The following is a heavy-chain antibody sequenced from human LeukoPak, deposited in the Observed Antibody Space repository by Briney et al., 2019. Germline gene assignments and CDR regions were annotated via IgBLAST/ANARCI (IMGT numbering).Heavy chain of an antibody. CDR2: INHSGST. V-gene: IGHV4-34*01. Sequence: PSETLSLTCAVYGGSSSGYYWSWIRQPPGKGLEWIGEINHSGSTNYNPSLKSRVTISVDTSKNQFSLKLSSVTAADTAVYYCARRRLRYFDWLEGDYYYYYMDVWGKGTTVTISS. D-gene: IGHD3-9*01. J-gene: IGHJ6*03. CDR1: GGSSSGYY. CDR3: ARRRLRYFDWLEGDYYYYYMDV.